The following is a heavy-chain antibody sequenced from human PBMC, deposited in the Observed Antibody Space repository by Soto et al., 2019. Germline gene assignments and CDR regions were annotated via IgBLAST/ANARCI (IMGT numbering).Heavy chain of an antibody. CDR1: GGTFSSYA. CDR3: ARGNYKGYCSGGSCQGTAFDI. Sequence: SVKVSCKASGGTFSSYAISWVRQAPGQGLEWMGGIIPIFGTANYAQKFQGRVTITADESTSTAYMELSSLRSEDTAVYYCARGNYKGYCSGGSCQGTAFDIWGQGTMVTVSS. CDR2: IIPIFGTA. V-gene: IGHV1-69*13. D-gene: IGHD2-15*01. J-gene: IGHJ3*02.